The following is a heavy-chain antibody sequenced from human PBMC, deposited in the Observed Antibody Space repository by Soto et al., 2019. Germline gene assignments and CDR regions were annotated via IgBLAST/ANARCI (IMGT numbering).Heavy chain of an antibody. D-gene: IGHD2-2*01. CDR3: ARTSLSGTLDY. Sequence: SETLSLTCTVSGGSISSGGYYWSWIRQHPGKGLEWIAYVYYSGNTYYNPSLKSRASISVDTSKNQFSLKLSSVTAADTAVYYCARTSLSGTLDYWGQGTLVTVSS. CDR1: GGSISSGGYY. J-gene: IGHJ4*02. V-gene: IGHV4-31*03. CDR2: VYYSGNT.